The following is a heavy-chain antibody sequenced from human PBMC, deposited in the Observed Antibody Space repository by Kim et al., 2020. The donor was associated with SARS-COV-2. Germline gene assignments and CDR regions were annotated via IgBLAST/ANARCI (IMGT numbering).Heavy chain of an antibody. CDR1: GGSIRSYY. Sequence: SETLSLTCTVSGGSIRSYYWSWIRQPPGKGLEWIGYIYYSGSTNYNPSLKSRVTISVDTSKNQFSLKLSSVTAADTAVYYCAGGRQAGVAWGQGTLVTVSS. CDR2: IYYSGST. CDR3: AGGRQAGVA. D-gene: IGHD2-15*01. V-gene: IGHV4-59*13. J-gene: IGHJ5*02.